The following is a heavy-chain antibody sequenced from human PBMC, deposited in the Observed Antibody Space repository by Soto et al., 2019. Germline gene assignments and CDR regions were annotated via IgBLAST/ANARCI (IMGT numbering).Heavy chain of an antibody. CDR3: AQDLSLGVVQALNYYYGMDV. CDR1: GFTFKSYA. J-gene: IGHJ6*02. CDR2: ISGIGASGGST. V-gene: IGHV3-23*01. D-gene: IGHD2-2*01. Sequence: EVQLLESGGGLVQPGGSLRLSCGASGFTFKSYAMSWGRQAPGKGLEWVSGISGIGASGGSTYYSDSVKGLFNISRVNSKNTMYQQMNSLRDEDTAVYYCAQDLSLGVVQALNYYYGMDVWGQGTTVTVSS.